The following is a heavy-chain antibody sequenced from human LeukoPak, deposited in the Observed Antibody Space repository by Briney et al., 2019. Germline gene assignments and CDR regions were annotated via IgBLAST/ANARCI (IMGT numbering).Heavy chain of an antibody. Sequence: GASLKISCKGSGYSFTSYWIGWVRQMPGKGLEWMGIIYPGDSDTRYSPSFQGQVTISADKSISTAYLQWSSLKASDTAMYYCARYYYDSSGYWNWFDPWGQGTLVTVSS. J-gene: IGHJ5*02. V-gene: IGHV5-51*01. CDR1: GYSFTSYW. CDR3: ARYYYDSSGYWNWFDP. D-gene: IGHD3-22*01. CDR2: IYPGDSDT.